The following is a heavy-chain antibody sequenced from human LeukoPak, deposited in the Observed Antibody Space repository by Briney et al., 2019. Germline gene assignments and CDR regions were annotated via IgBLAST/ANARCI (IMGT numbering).Heavy chain of an antibody. Sequence: PSETLSLTCAVYGGSFSGYYWGGFRQPPGKGLEGIGEINHSGSTNYNPSLKSRVTISVDTSKNQFSLKLSSVTAADTAVYYCARGGSGWYRGAFDYWGQGTLVTVSS. V-gene: IGHV4-34*01. CDR2: INHSGST. CDR3: ARGGSGWYRGAFDY. CDR1: GGSFSGYY. D-gene: IGHD6-19*01. J-gene: IGHJ4*02.